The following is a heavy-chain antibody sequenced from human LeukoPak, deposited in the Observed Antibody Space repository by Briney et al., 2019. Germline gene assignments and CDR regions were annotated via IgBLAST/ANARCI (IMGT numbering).Heavy chain of an antibody. CDR2: ICYTGTT. CDR1: GGSISGTYY. Sequence: SETLSLTCTVSGGSISGTYYWSWIRQPPGKGLEWIGYICYTGTTDSNPSLKSRVTISLDTSKNQFSLNLSSVTAADTAVYYCARRWVYDKRAFDAWGQGTMVTVSS. CDR3: ARRWVYDKRAFDA. D-gene: IGHD3-16*01. V-gene: IGHV4-59*08. J-gene: IGHJ3*01.